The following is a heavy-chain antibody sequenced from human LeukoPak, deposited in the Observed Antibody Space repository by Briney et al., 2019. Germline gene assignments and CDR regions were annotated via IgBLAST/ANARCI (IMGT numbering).Heavy chain of an antibody. CDR3: ARDSSGWSYFDY. J-gene: IGHJ4*02. Sequence: SETLSLTCTVSGGSVSSGSYYWSWIRQPPGKGLEWIGYIYYSGSTNYNPSLKRRVTISVDTSKNQFSLKLSSVTAADTAVYYCARDSSGWSYFDYWGQGTLVTVSS. CDR1: GGSVSSGSYY. V-gene: IGHV4-61*01. D-gene: IGHD6-19*01. CDR2: IYYSGST.